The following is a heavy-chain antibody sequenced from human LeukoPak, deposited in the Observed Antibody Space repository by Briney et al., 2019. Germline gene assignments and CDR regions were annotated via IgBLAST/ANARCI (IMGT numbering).Heavy chain of an antibody. CDR3: ARGLYYMDV. Sequence: GGSLRLSCAASGFTFSTHTVAWVRQAPGKGLECLSYISGSTRVIYYADSVKGRFTISRDNAKNSLYLQMNSLKAEDTALYYCARGLYYMDVWGKGTTVTVSS. CDR1: GFTFSTHT. CDR2: ISGSTRVI. V-gene: IGHV3-48*01. J-gene: IGHJ6*03.